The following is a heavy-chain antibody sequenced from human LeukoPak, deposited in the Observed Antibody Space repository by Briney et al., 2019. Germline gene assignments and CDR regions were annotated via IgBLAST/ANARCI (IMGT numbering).Heavy chain of an antibody. CDR2: MNPNSGNT. V-gene: IGHV1-8*03. CDR3: ARGKSIEDYYHYYMDV. Sequence: GASVKVSCKASGYTFTSYDINWVRQATGQGLEWMGWMNPNSGNTGYAQKFQGRVTITRNTSISTAYMELSSLRSEDTAVYYCARGKSIEDYYHYYMDVWGKGTTVTVSS. CDR1: GYTFTSYD. J-gene: IGHJ6*03.